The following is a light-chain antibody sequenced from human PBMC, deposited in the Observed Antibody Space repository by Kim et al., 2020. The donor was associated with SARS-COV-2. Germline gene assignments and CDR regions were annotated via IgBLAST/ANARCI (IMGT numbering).Light chain of an antibody. V-gene: IGLV6-57*04. CDR2: EDN. CDR1: SGSIASNY. Sequence: NFMLTQPHSVSESPGKTVTISCTRSSGSIASNYVQWYQQRPGSAPTTVIYEDNQRPSGVPDRFFGSIDSSSNSASLTISGLKTEDEADYYCQSYDSSNVVFGGGTQLTVL. J-gene: IGLJ2*01. CDR3: QSYDSSNVV.